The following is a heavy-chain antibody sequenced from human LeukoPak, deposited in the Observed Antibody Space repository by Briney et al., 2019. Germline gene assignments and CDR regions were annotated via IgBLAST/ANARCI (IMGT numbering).Heavy chain of an antibody. CDR2: IYYSENT. J-gene: IGHJ1*01. V-gene: IGHV4-59*01. CDR1: GGSISSYY. Sequence: ASETLSLTCTVSGGSISSYYWSWIRQPPGKGLEWIGYIYYSENTNYNPPLKSRVTISVDTSKNQFSLKLTSVTAADTAVYYCARSYSSSWYGDFQHWGQGTLVTVSS. CDR3: ARSYSSSWYGDFQH. D-gene: IGHD6-13*01.